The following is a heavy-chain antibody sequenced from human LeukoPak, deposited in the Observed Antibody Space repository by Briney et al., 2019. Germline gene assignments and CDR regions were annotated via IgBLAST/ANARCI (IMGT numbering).Heavy chain of an antibody. CDR2: ISSTSSNI. D-gene: IGHD2-15*01. V-gene: IGHV3-21*01. CDR1: GFTFSSYS. CDR3: ARVPWGYCSGGICSPYYYMDV. Sequence: GGSLRLSCAASGFTFSSYSMNWVRQAPGKGLEWVSSISSTSSNIYYADSVKGRFTISRDNAKNSLYLQMNSLRAEDTAVYYCARVPWGYCSGGICSPYYYMDVWGKGTTVTVSS. J-gene: IGHJ6*03.